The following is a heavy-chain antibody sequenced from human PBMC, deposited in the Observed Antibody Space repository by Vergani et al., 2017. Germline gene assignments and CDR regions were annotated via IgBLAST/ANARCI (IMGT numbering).Heavy chain of an antibody. CDR2: ISYYGSNK. V-gene: IGHV3-30-3*01. CDR1: GFTFSSYA. D-gene: IGHD5-12*01. J-gene: IGHJ4*02. Sequence: QVQLVESGGGVVQPGRSLRLSCAASGFTFSSYAMHWVRQAPGKGLEWVAVISYYGSNKYYADSVKGRFTISRDNSKNTLYLQMNSLRAEDTAVYYCAREGYVDIVATIKVFFYAPDYWGQGTLVTVSS. CDR3: AREGYVDIVATIKVFFYAPDY.